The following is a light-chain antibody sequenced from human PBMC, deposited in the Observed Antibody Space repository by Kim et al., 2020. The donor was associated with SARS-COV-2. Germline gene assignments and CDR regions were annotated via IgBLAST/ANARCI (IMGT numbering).Light chain of an antibody. CDR3: QQYGSSPPWT. CDR1: QSVSSIY. V-gene: IGKV3-20*01. J-gene: IGKJ1*01. CDR2: SAS. Sequence: EIAPLSGRASQSVSSIYLSLSQQKPGQAPTLLIYSASSRATGIPDRFSGSVSGTDFTLTISRLEPEDFAVYYCQQYGSSPPWTFGQGTKVDIK.